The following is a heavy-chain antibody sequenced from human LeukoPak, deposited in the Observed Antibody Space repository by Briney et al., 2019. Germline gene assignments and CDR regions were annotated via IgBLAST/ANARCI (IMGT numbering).Heavy chain of an antibody. D-gene: IGHD2-2*01. J-gene: IGHJ3*02. Sequence: PSETLPLTCAVYGGSFSGSYWSWIRQPPGKGLEWIGEINHSGSTNYNPSLKSRVTISVDTSKNQFSLKLSSVTAADTAVYYCARGRQYQLLGAFDIWGQGTMVTVSS. CDR3: ARGRQYQLLGAFDI. CDR2: INHSGST. V-gene: IGHV4-34*01. CDR1: GGSFSGSY.